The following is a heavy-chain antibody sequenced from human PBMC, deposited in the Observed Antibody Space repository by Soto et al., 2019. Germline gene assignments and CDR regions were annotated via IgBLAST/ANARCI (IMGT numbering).Heavy chain of an antibody. J-gene: IGHJ5*02. V-gene: IGHV4-39*01. D-gene: IGHD6-19*01. CDR2: MFHSGST. Sequence: QPQLQESGPGLVKPSETLSLTCTVSDGPISSNSHYWGWIRQPPGKGLEWIGSMFHSGSTYYNPSLHNLVPISIDTSKNEFFLKLNYVTAADTAVYYWVRQRIAASGHFGRGWFAPWGQGTLVTVSS. CDR1: DGPISSNSHY. CDR3: VRQRIAASGHFGRGWFAP.